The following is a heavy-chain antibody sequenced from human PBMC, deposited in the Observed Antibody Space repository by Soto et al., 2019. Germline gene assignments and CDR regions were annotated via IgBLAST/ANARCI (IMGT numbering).Heavy chain of an antibody. J-gene: IGHJ4*02. CDR2: ISSSSSII. D-gene: IGHD6-6*01. Sequence: EVQLVESGGGLVQPGGSLRLSCAGSGFFFSSYSMTWVRHATGKGLEWLSFISSSSSIINYADSVKGRFTIFRDNAQYSLYLQMSSLRAEDTGVYYCAREHKGACVVDWGQGTLVTVSS. V-gene: IGHV3-48*01. CDR1: GFFFSSYS. CDR3: AREHKGACVVD.